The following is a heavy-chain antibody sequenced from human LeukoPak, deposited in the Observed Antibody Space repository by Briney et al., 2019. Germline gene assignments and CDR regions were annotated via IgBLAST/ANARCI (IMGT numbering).Heavy chain of an antibody. D-gene: IGHD3-16*02. CDR2: IKSDGSST. CDR3: ARDPFGESSY. Sequence: PGGSLRLSCAASGFTFSSYWMHWVRQAPGKGLVWVSRIKSDGSSTSYADSVKGRFTISRDNGMNTLYLQMNSLRAEDTAVYYCARDPFGESSYWGRGNLVTVSS. CDR1: GFTFSSYW. V-gene: IGHV3-74*01. J-gene: IGHJ4*02.